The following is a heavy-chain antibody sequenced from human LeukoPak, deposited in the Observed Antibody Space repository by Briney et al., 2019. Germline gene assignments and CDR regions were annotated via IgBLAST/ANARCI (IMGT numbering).Heavy chain of an antibody. Sequence: PGGSLRLSCAASGFTFSSYAMSWVRQAPGKGLEWVSAISGSGGSTYYADSVKGRFTISRDNSKNTLYLQMNSLRAEDTAVYYCAKAEAYCSSTSCYKSPWSDPWGQGTLVTVSS. J-gene: IGHJ5*02. CDR3: AKAEAYCSSTSCYKSPWSDP. CDR2: ISGSGGST. V-gene: IGHV3-23*01. CDR1: GFTFSSYA. D-gene: IGHD2-2*02.